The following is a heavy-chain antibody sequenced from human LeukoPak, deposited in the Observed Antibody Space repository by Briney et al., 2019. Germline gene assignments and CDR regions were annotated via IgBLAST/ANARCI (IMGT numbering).Heavy chain of an antibody. D-gene: IGHD3-9*01. J-gene: IGHJ6*02. V-gene: IGHV3-21*01. Sequence: PGGSLRLSCAASGFTFSSYSMNWVRQAPGKGLEWVSSISSSSSDIYYADSVKGRFTISRDNAKNSLYLQMNSLRAEDTAVYYCARDLGRGYDILTGYFDYYYYGMDVWGQGTRATVSS. CDR2: ISSSSSDI. CDR3: ARDLGRGYDILTGYFDYYYYGMDV. CDR1: GFTFSSYS.